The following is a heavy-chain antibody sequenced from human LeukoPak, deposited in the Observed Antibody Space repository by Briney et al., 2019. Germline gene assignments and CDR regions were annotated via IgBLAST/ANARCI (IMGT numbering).Heavy chain of an antibody. CDR2: IYTDGSST. V-gene: IGHV3-74*01. Sequence: GSLRLSCAASGFTFSSYWMHWVRQAPGKGLVWVSRIYTDGSSTGYADSVKGRFTISRDNAKNTLYLQMNSLRAEDTAVYYCSVVVAATPKWGQGTLVTVSS. CDR1: GFTFSSYW. D-gene: IGHD2-15*01. J-gene: IGHJ4*02. CDR3: SVVVAATPK.